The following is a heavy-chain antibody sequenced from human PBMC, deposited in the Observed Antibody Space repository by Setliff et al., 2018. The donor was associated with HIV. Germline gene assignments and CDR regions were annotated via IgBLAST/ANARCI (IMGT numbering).Heavy chain of an antibody. D-gene: IGHD3-22*01. Sequence: PSETLSLTCTVSSDSTSNHYWSWVRQPPGKGLEWIGYVYNTGITSYNPSLKSRLTISVDKSKNQFSLKLSSVTAADTAVYYCARDRHSYYYDSSGYYNWYFDLWGRGTLVTVSS. V-gene: IGHV4-59*11. CDR2: VYNTGIT. CDR3: ARDRHSYYYDSSGYYNWYFDL. J-gene: IGHJ2*01. CDR1: SDSTSNHY.